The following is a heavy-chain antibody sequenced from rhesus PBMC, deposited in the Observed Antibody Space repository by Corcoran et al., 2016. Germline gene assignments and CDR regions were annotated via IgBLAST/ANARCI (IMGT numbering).Heavy chain of an antibody. CDR3: ARRSYYFDY. J-gene: IGHJ4*01. CDR2: IYGGSGST. D-gene: IGHD4-29*01. CDR1: GGSLRRSNW. V-gene: IGHV4-93*02. Sequence: QVQLQESGPGVGKPSEPLALTCAVSGGSLRRSNWWGWIRPSPGKGLEWIGYIYGGSGSTSYNPSLKSRVTISTDTSKNQFSLKLSSVTAADTAVYYCARRSYYFDYWGQGVLVTVSS.